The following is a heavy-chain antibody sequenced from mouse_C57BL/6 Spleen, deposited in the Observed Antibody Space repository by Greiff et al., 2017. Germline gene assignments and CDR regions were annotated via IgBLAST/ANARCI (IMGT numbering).Heavy chain of an antibody. V-gene: IGHV1-55*01. J-gene: IGHJ2*01. Sequence: VQLQQPGAGLVKPGASVKMSCKASGYTFTSYWITWVRQRPGQGLEWIGDIFPGSGSTNYNEKLKSKSTLTVDTSSSTAYMQLSSLTSEDSAVYYCAHCYGSSLRYLDYWGQGTTLTVSS. CDR3: AHCYGSSLRYLDY. CDR2: IFPGSGST. CDR1: GYTFTSYW. D-gene: IGHD1-1*01.